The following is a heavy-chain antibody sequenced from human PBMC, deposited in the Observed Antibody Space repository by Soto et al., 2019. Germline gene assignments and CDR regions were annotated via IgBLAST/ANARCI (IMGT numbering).Heavy chain of an antibody. CDR1: GYSFTTYG. D-gene: IGHD3-10*01. V-gene: IGHV1-18*01. Sequence: QVQLVQSGAEVKKPGASVKVSCKASGYSFTTYGISWVRQAPGQGLEWMGWISDYNGNTNYEKKFQGRVTMTTDTSTRTAYMELKSLRSDDTAAYYCAREGCYSGSEIYSPPRYYGMDVWGQGTTVTVS. CDR3: AREGCYSGSEIYSPPRYYGMDV. CDR2: ISDYNGNT. J-gene: IGHJ6*02.